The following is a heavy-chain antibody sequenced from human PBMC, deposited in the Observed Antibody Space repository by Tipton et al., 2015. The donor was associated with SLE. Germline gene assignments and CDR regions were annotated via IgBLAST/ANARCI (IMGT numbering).Heavy chain of an antibody. CDR2: VHSSGTT. CDR1: GPSINNYY. V-gene: IGHV4-4*07. CDR3: AREDVGVMVEASFDI. J-gene: IGHJ3*02. Sequence: TLSLTCTVSGPSINNYYWSWIRQPAGKGLEWIGRVHSSGTTLYNPSLNSRVAVSVDTSKKQFSLKLTSVIAADTALYYCAREDVGVMVEASFDIWGQGTVVTVSS. D-gene: IGHD2-15*01.